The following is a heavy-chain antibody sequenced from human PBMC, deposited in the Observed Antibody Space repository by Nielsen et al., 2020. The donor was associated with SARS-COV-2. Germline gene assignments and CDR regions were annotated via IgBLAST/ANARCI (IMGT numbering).Heavy chain of an antibody. J-gene: IGHJ6*02. CDR1: GFTFSSYG. CDR2: ISYDGSNK. V-gene: IGHV3-30*03. CDR3: ATGISSAPYYYYYGMDV. D-gene: IGHD6-6*01. Sequence: GESLKISCAASGFTFSSYGMHWVRQAPGKGLEWVAVISYDGSNKYYADSVKGRFTISRDDSKNTLYLQMNSLRAEDTAVYYCATGISSAPYYYYYGMDVWGQGTTVTVSS.